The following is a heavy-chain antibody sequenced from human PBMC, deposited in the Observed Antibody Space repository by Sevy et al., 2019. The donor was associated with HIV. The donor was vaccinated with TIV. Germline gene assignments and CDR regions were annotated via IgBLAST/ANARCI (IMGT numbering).Heavy chain of an antibody. Sequence: SETLSLTCAVSGVSFSDYYWAWIRQAPGKGLEWIGEVSQSGSANYNPSLRSRVIMSLDTSKNHVFLKLTSVTAADTAMYYCARGPLFSPEYCSGGTCPTIDFWSQGTLVTVSS. CDR2: VSQSGSA. V-gene: IGHV4-34*01. CDR1: GVSFSDYY. J-gene: IGHJ4*01. CDR3: ARGPLFSPEYCSGGTCPTIDF. D-gene: IGHD2-15*01.